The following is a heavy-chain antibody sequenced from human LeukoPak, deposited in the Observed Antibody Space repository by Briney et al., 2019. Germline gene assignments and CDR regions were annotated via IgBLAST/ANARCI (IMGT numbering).Heavy chain of an antibody. CDR3: ARQTGSGLFILP. V-gene: IGHV4-39*01. CDR2: IYYSGST. CDR1: GGSISSSSYY. Sequence: PSQTLSLTCTVSGGSISSSSYYWGWIRQPPGKGLEWIGSIYYSGSTYYNPSLKSRVTISVDTSKNQFSLKLSSVTAADTAVYYCARQTGSGLFILPGGQGTLVTVSS. D-gene: IGHD3/OR15-3a*01. J-gene: IGHJ4*02.